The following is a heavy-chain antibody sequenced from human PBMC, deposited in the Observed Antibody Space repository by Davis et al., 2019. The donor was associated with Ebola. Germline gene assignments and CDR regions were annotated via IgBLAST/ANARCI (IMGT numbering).Heavy chain of an antibody. D-gene: IGHD2-2*01. V-gene: IGHV4-34*01. Sequence: PGGSLRLSCAVYGGSFGDYFWSWIRQAPGKGLEWIAEINRRGRTYYNPSLRSRVTISIDTSQMQVSLKMTSVTAADTAIYFCASPHQIRGGDVFDHWGQGTLVTVSS. CDR1: GGSFGDYF. CDR2: INRRGRT. J-gene: IGHJ4*02. CDR3: ASPHQIRGGDVFDH.